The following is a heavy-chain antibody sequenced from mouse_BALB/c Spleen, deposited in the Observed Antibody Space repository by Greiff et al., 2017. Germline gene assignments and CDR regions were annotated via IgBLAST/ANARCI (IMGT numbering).Heavy chain of an antibody. Sequence: VQLKESGPDLVQPSQSLSLTCTVTGYSITSGYSWHGSRQLPGNQLEWMGYIHYSGSTNYNPSLNSRISITRDTSKNQFFLQLNSVTTEDTATYYCARDYSSSPFAYWGQGTLVTVSA. J-gene: IGHJ3*01. D-gene: IGHD1-1*01. CDR2: IHYSGST. CDR1: GYSITSGYS. CDR3: ARDYSSSPFAY. V-gene: IGHV3-1*02.